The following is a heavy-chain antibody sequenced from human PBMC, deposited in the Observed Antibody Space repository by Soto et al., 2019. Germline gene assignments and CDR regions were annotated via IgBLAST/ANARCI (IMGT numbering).Heavy chain of an antibody. CDR3: ARDKDRQQLGGNYYYIMDV. CDR2: IIPFVGIT. Sequence: QVQLVQSGAEVKKPGSSVKVSCKASGGTFSSYTISWVRQAPGQGLEWMGRIIPFVGITNYAQKFQGRVTITADESTTTTYMELSSLRSEDTATYYCARDKDRQQLGGNYYYIMDVWGQGTTVTVSS. J-gene: IGHJ6*02. V-gene: IGHV1-69*08. D-gene: IGHD3-3*02. CDR1: GGTFSSYT.